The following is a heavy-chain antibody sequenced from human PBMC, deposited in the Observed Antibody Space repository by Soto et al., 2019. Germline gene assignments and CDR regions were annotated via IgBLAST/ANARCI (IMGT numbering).Heavy chain of an antibody. CDR1: GFTFSSYA. CDR2: ISGSGGST. CDR3: AKCENWNYGPCYYGIDV. J-gene: IGHJ6*02. V-gene: IGHV3-23*01. D-gene: IGHD1-7*01. Sequence: PGGSLRLSCAASGFTFSSYAMSWVRQAPGKGLEWVSAISGSGGSTYYADSVKGRFTISRDNSKNTLYLQMNRLRAEDTAVYYCAKCENWNYGPCYYGIDVWGQGTTVPVYS.